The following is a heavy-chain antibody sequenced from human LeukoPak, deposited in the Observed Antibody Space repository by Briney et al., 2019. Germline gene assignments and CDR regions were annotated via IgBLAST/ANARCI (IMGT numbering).Heavy chain of an antibody. CDR3: ARDLDFYATDY. CDR1: GFTFSNAW. D-gene: IGHD2/OR15-2a*01. J-gene: IGHJ4*02. Sequence: GGSLRLSCAASGFTFSNAWMSWVRQAPGKGLEWVANIGKDGTGNHYVDSVKGRFTISRDNAKNSLYLQMNSLRADDTAVYYCARDLDFYATDYWGQGTLVTVSS. V-gene: IGHV3-7*01. CDR2: IGKDGTGN.